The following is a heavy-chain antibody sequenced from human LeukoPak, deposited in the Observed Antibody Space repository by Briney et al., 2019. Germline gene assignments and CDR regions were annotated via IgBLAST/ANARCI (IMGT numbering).Heavy chain of an antibody. CDR2: IYTSGST. D-gene: IGHD1-26*01. Sequence: SETLSLTCTVSGGSISSYYWSWIRQPAGKGLEWIGRIYTSGSTNYNPSLKSRVTMSLDTSNNQVSLNLNSVTAADTAVYYCARHISSGGTYAHFDYWGQGTLVTVSS. J-gene: IGHJ4*02. CDR1: GGSISSYY. V-gene: IGHV4-4*07. CDR3: ARHISSGGTYAHFDY.